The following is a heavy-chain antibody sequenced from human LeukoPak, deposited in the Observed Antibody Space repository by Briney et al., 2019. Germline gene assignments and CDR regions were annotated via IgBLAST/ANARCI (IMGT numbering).Heavy chain of an antibody. V-gene: IGHV3-15*01. D-gene: IGHD3-10*01. CDR1: GFTFDDYA. CDR3: TTDLYYYGSGTPGGDNWFDP. Sequence: GGSLRLTCAASGFTFDDYAMHWVRQAPGKGLEWVGRIKSKTDGCTTDYAAPVKGRFTTSRDDSKNTLYLQMNSLKTEDTAVYYCTTDLYYYGSGTPGGDNWFDPWGQGTLVTVSS. J-gene: IGHJ5*02. CDR2: IKSKTDGCTT.